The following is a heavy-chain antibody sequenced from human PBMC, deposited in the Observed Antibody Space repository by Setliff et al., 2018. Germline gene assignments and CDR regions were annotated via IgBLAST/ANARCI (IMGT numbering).Heavy chain of an antibody. J-gene: IGHJ1*01. CDR1: GYPFIGYF. CDR2: INPKTGDT. V-gene: IGHV1-2*02. CDR3: ARVAYGLEYFQY. Sequence: GASVKVSCKASGYPFIGYFMHWVRQAPGQGLEWMGWINPKTGDTLYAPKFQGRVTMTRDRSSNTAYMDLSGLTSDDTAVYYCARVAYGLEYFQYWGQGTLVTVSS. D-gene: IGHD4-17*01.